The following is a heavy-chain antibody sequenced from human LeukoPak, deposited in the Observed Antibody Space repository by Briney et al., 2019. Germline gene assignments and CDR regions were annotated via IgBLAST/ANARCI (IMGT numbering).Heavy chain of an antibody. CDR1: GGSISSYY. V-gene: IGHV4-59*08. D-gene: IGHD3-22*01. Sequence: KASETLSLTCTVSGGSISSYYWSWIRQPPGKGLEWIGYIYYSGSTNYNPSLKSRVTISVDTSKNQFSLKLSSVTAADTAIYYCASWGYDSSGYYYGRGVYWGQGTLVTVSS. CDR2: IYYSGST. CDR3: ASWGYDSSGYYYGRGVY. J-gene: IGHJ4*02.